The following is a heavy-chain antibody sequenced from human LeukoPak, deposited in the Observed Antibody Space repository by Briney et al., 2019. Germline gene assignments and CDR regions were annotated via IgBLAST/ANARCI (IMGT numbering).Heavy chain of an antibody. J-gene: IGHJ5*02. CDR3: ARRPPDPGGIAARPRRENGFAP. Sequence: SETLSLTCTVSGGSISSYYWSWIRQPPGKGLEWIGYIYTSGSTNYNPSLKSRVTISVDTSKNQFSLKLSSVTAADTAVYYCARRPPDPGGIAARPRRENGFAPWGQEPRVTVSS. CDR2: IYTSGST. CDR1: GGSISSYY. V-gene: IGHV4-4*09. D-gene: IGHD6-13*01.